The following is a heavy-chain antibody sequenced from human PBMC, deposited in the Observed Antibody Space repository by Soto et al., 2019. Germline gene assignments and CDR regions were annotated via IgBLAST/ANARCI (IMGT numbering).Heavy chain of an antibody. V-gene: IGHV4-59*08. CDR1: GGSISSYY. CDR3: ARQRPDGSRLDP. D-gene: IGHD6-13*01. J-gene: IGHJ5*02. CDR2: IYYSGST. Sequence: PSETLSLTCTVSGGSISSYYWSWIRQPPGKGLEWIGFIYYSGSTNYNPSLKSRVTISVDPSKNQFSLKLSSVTAADTAVYYCARQRPDGSRLDPWAQGTLVTVSS.